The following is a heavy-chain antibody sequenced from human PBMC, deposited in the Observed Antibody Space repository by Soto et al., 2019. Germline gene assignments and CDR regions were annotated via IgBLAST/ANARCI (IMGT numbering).Heavy chain of an antibody. D-gene: IGHD3-22*01. CDR1: GGTFSSYA. CDR3: ARASNFDYYDSSGYLPPGLNFDY. J-gene: IGHJ4*02. CDR2: IIPIFGTA. V-gene: IGHV1-69*13. Sequence: SVKVSCKASGGTFSSYAISWVRQAPGQGLEWMGGIIPIFGTANYAQKFQGRVTITADESTSTAYMELSSLRSEDTAVYYCARASNFDYYDSSGYLPPGLNFDYWGQGTLVTVSS.